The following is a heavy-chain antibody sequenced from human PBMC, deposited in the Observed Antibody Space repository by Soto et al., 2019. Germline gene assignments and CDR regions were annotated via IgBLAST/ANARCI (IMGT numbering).Heavy chain of an antibody. CDR2: IYYGGST. J-gene: IGHJ4*02. V-gene: IGHV4-30-2*01. CDR1: GGSISSGDYS. Sequence: QLQLQESGSGLVKPSQTLSLTCAVSGGSISSGDYSWNWIRQPPGKGLEWIGYIYYGGSTYYNPSLPSRVTMSVDRSRNQCSLKLNSVTAADTAVYYCARVRREYDNSGPVDYWGQGTLVTVSS. D-gene: IGHD3-22*01. CDR3: ARVRREYDNSGPVDY.